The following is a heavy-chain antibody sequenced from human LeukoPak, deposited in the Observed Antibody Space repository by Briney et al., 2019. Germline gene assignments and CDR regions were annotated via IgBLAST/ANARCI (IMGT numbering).Heavy chain of an antibody. V-gene: IGHV1-18*01. CDR2: ISAYNGNT. CDR1: GYTFTSYG. Sequence: ASVKVSCKASGYTFTSYGISWVRQAPGQGLEWMGWISAYNGNTNYAQKFQGRVTLTRDMSTGTDYLELSSLRSEDTAVYYCARDISVRVEAWWFNPWGQGPRVTVSS. CDR3: ARDISVRVEAWWFNP. D-gene: IGHD1-26*01. J-gene: IGHJ5*02.